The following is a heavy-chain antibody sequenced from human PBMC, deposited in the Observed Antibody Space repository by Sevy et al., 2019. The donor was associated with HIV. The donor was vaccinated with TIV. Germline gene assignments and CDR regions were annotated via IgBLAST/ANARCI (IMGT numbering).Heavy chain of an antibody. V-gene: IGHV3-15*01. Sequence: GGSLRLSCAASGFTFSNAWMSWVRQAPGKGLEWVGRIKSKTDGGTTDYAAPVKGRFTISRDDSKNTLYLQMNSLKTEDTAVYYCTTDRYDWEPSIITFGELSWEANYYGMDVWGQGTTVTVSS. CDR1: GFTFSNAW. J-gene: IGHJ6*02. CDR3: TTDRYDWEPSIITFGELSWEANYYGMDV. CDR2: IKSKTDGGTT. D-gene: IGHD3-10*01.